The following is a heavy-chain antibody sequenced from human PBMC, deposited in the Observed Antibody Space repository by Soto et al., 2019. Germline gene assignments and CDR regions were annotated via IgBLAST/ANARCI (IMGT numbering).Heavy chain of an antibody. J-gene: IGHJ4*02. Sequence: PWGSLRLSCAASGFTFNNFALSWVRQAPGKGLEWVSTIGAGVDDTYYADSVKGRFTISRDNSKNMVFLQMNGLGAEDTAMYYCAKDEIGAIRYWGQGTMVTVSA. V-gene: IGHV3-23*01. CDR3: AKDEIGAIRY. CDR2: IGAGVDDT. CDR1: GFTFNNFA. D-gene: IGHD1-26*01.